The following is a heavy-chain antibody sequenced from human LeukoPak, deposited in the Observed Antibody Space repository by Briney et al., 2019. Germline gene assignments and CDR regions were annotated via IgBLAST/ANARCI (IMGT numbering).Heavy chain of an antibody. V-gene: IGHV4-4*07. J-gene: IGHJ4*02. CDR1: GDSISSSY. CDR3: ARRRSAAEYFDY. D-gene: IGHD6-13*01. Sequence: SETLSLTCTVSGDSISSSYWSWIRQPAGKGLEWIGRIYTSGSINYNPSLQSRVTMSVDTSKNQFSLELGAVNAADTAVYYCARRRSAAEYFDYWGQGTLVTVSS. CDR2: IYTSGSI.